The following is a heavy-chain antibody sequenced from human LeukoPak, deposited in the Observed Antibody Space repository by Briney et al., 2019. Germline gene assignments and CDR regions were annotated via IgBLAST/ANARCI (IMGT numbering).Heavy chain of an antibody. Sequence: PSETLSLTCTVSGGSISSYYWSWIRQPPGKGLEWIGYIYYSGSTNYSPSLKSRVTISVDTSKNQFSPKLSSVTAADTAVYYCARIKPVLSAGGYWFDPWGQGTLVTVSS. V-gene: IGHV4-59*01. CDR2: IYYSGST. CDR1: GGSISSYY. J-gene: IGHJ5*02. D-gene: IGHD6-6*01. CDR3: ARIKPVLSAGGYWFDP.